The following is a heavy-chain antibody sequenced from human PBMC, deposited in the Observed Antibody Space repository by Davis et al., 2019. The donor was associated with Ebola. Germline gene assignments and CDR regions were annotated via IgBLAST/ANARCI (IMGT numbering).Heavy chain of an antibody. Sequence: GESLKISCAASGFTFSSYAMSWVRQAPGKGLEWVSTISVGDGGTFYADSVKGRFTISSDNSKNTVFLQMSSLRAEDTAFYYCARVNALTGYSRFDSWGQGTLVTVSS. CDR2: ISVGDGGT. J-gene: IGHJ5*01. CDR3: ARVNALTGYSRFDS. V-gene: IGHV3-23*01. D-gene: IGHD3-22*01. CDR1: GFTFSSYA.